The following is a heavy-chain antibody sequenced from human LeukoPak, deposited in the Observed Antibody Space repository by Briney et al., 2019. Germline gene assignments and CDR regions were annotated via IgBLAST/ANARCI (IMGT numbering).Heavy chain of an antibody. Sequence: PGRSLRLSCAASGFTFSTYAMHWVRQAPGKGLEWVAAISYDGSNEYYADSVKGRFTISRDNSKNTLYVQMNSLRAEDTAVYYCARERIAVAGISNVRRPNQKTYGMDVWGQGTTVTVSS. V-gene: IGHV3-30-3*01. J-gene: IGHJ6*02. CDR2: ISYDGSNE. CDR1: GFTFSTYA. CDR3: ARERIAVAGISNVRRPNQKTYGMDV. D-gene: IGHD6-19*01.